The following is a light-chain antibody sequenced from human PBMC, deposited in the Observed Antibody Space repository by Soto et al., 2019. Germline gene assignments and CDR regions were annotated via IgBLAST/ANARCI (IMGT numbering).Light chain of an antibody. Sequence: DIQMTQSPSTLSASVRDRGTITCRASQSISSWLAWYQQKPGKAPKLLIYKASSLESGVPSRFSGSGSGTEFTLTISSLQPDDFATYYCQQYNSYSQTFGQGTKVEIK. CDR3: QQYNSYSQT. V-gene: IGKV1-5*03. CDR2: KAS. CDR1: QSISSW. J-gene: IGKJ1*01.